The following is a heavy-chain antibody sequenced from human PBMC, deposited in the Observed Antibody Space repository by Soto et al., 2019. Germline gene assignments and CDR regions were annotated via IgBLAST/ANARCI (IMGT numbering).Heavy chain of an antibody. V-gene: IGHV4-59*01. CDR2: IYYSGST. CDR1: GCSISSYY. CDR3: ARGLWFGELSRGMDV. D-gene: IGHD3-10*01. Sequence: PSETLSLTCTVSGCSISSYYWSWIRQPPGKGLEWIGYIYYSGSTNYNPSLKSRVTISVDTSKNQFSLKLSSVTAADTAVYYCARGLWFGELSRGMDVWGQGTTVTVSS. J-gene: IGHJ6*02.